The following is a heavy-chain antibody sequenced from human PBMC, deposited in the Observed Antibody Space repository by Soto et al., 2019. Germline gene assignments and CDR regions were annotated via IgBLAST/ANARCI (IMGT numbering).Heavy chain of an antibody. CDR3: AREVGYCSGGSCYTSYYYYGMDV. Sequence: QVQLVESGGGVVQPGRSLRLSCAASGFTFSSYAMHWVRQAPGKGLEWVAVISYDGSNKYYADSVKGRFTISRDNSKNTLYLQMNSLRAEDTAVYYCAREVGYCSGGSCYTSYYYYGMDVWGQGTTVTVSS. D-gene: IGHD2-15*01. V-gene: IGHV3-30-3*01. CDR1: GFTFSSYA. CDR2: ISYDGSNK. J-gene: IGHJ6*02.